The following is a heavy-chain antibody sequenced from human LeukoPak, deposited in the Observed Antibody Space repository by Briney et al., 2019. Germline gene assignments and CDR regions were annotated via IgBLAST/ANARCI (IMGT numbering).Heavy chain of an antibody. V-gene: IGHV3-23*01. J-gene: IGHJ4*02. D-gene: IGHD3-22*01. Sequence: GGSLRLSCAASGFTFSSYAMSWVRQAPGKGLEWVSAISGSGGSTYYADSVKGRFTISRDNSKNTLYPQMNSLRAEDTAVYYCAKDITMMVVVITNWGQGTLVTVSS. CDR2: ISGSGGST. CDR1: GFTFSSYA. CDR3: AKDITMMVVVITN.